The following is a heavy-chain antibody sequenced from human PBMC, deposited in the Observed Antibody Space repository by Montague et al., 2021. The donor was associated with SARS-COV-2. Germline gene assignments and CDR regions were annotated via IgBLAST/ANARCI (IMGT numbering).Heavy chain of an antibody. Sequence: SLRLSCAASGFTFSSYAMHWVRQAPGKGLEWVAVISYDGSNKYYADSVKGRFTISRDNSKNTLYLQMNSLRAEDTAVYYCAGSLSYGPPYGMDVWGQETTVTVSS. CDR3: AGSLSYGPPYGMDV. D-gene: IGHD5-18*01. V-gene: IGHV3-30*04. J-gene: IGHJ6*02. CDR2: ISYDGSNK. CDR1: GFTFSSYA.